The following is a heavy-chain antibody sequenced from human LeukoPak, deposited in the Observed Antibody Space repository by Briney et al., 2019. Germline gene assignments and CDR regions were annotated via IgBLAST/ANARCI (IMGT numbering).Heavy chain of an antibody. CDR3: AREGTITMIVVVSAFDI. CDR1: GGSISSGSYY. D-gene: IGHD3-22*01. V-gene: IGHV4-61*02. CDR2: IYTSGST. Sequence: SQTLSLTCTVSGGSISSGSYYWSWIRQPPGKGLEWIGRIYTSGSTNYNPSLKSRVTISVDTSKNQFSLKLSSVTAADTAVYYCAREGTITMIVVVSAFDIWGQGTMVTVSS. J-gene: IGHJ3*02.